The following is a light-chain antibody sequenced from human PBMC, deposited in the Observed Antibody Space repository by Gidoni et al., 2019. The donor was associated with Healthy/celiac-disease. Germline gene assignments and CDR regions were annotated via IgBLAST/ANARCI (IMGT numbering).Light chain of an antibody. Sequence: QSVLTQPPSASGTPGPRGPISCSGSSSNIGSNTVNWYQQLPGTAPKLLIYSNNQRTSGVPDRCSGSKSGTSASLAISGLQSEDEADYYCAAWDDSLNGVVFGGGTKLTVL. CDR1: SSNIGSNT. CDR3: AAWDDSLNGVV. CDR2: SNN. J-gene: IGLJ2*01. V-gene: IGLV1-44*01.